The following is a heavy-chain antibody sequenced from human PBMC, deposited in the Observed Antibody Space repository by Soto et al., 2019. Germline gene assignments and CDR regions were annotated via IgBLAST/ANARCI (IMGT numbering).Heavy chain of an antibody. V-gene: IGHV1-8*01. Sequence: ASVKVSCKASGYTFASFDINWVRQAAGQGLEWMGWMNPNTGNTGYAQKFQGRVTMTRDTSIATAYMELSSLRSEDTAVYYCAREGYRNKKTNEDDWGQGNLVTVSX. CDR1: GYTFASFD. J-gene: IGHJ4*02. D-gene: IGHD2-2*02. CDR3: AREGYRNKKTNEDD. CDR2: MNPNTGNT.